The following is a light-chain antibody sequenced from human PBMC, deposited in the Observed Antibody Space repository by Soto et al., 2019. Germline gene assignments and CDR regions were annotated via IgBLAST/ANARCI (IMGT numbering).Light chain of an antibody. CDR3: SSYKSSSTLPYV. CDR1: SSAVGGYNL. Sequence: QSALTQPASVSGSPGQSITISCTGTSSAVGGYNLVSWYQQYPDKAPKLIIFDVNTRPSGVSNRFSGSKSGNTASLTISGLQAEDEAVYYCSSYKSSSTLPYVFGTGTKVTVL. V-gene: IGLV2-14*01. J-gene: IGLJ1*01. CDR2: DVN.